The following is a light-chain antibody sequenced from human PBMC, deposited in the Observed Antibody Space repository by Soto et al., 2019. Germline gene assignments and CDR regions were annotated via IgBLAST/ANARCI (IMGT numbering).Light chain of an antibody. V-gene: IGKV3-20*01. CDR2: GAS. J-gene: IGKJ4*01. Sequence: EVALTQSPGTLSLSPGERATVSCRATQSVTNSYLAWYQQKPGQAPRLLIHGASRRASGIPDRFSGSGSGTDFTLTISSLDPEVFAVYYCQQYGGALAFGGAPKVELK. CDR1: QSVTNSY. CDR3: QQYGGALA.